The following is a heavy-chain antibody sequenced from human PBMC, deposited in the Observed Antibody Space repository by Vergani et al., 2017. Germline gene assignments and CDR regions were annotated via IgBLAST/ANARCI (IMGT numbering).Heavy chain of an antibody. CDR3: ARGTNPPTSFGVVIKGRYFDY. Sequence: QVQLQESGPGLVKPSQTLSLTCTVSGGSISSGGYYWSWIRQHPGKGLEWIGYIYYSGSTYYNPSLKSRVTISVDTSKNQFSLKLSSVTAADTAVYYCARGTNPPTSFGVVIKGRYFDYWGQGTLVTVSS. CDR1: GGSISSGGYY. V-gene: IGHV4-31*03. CDR2: IYYSGST. D-gene: IGHD3-3*01. J-gene: IGHJ4*02.